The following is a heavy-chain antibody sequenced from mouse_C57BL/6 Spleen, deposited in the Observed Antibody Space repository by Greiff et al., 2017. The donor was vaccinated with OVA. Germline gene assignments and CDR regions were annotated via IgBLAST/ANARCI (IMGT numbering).Heavy chain of an antibody. J-gene: IGHJ4*01. Sequence: QVQLKQPGAELVRPGSSVKLSCKASGYTFTSYWMHWVKQRPIQGLEWIGNIDPSDSETHYNQKFQDKATLTVDKSSSTAYMQLSSLTSEDSAVYYCARGGYDYDGGNAMDYWGQGTSVTVSS. CDR1: GYTFTSYW. D-gene: IGHD2-4*01. V-gene: IGHV1-52*01. CDR3: ARGGYDYDGGNAMDY. CDR2: IDPSDSET.